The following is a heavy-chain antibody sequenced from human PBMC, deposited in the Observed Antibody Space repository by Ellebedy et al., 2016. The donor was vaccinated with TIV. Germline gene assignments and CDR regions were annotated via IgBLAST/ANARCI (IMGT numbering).Heavy chain of an antibody. CDR2: IDASGTTT. CDR1: EFKFSSFA. Sequence: GESLKISCAASEFKFSSFAMIWVRQAPGKGLEWVSGIDASGTTTYYAYSVRGRFTISRDNSKNMLYLQMNSLRVEDTAVYYCANRGLTMFVGGVDVWGQGTTVTVSS. J-gene: IGHJ6*02. D-gene: IGHD3-3*01. V-gene: IGHV3-23*05. CDR3: ANRGLTMFVGGVDV.